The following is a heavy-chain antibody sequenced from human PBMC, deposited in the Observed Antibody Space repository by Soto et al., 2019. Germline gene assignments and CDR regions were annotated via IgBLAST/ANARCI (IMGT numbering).Heavy chain of an antibody. D-gene: IGHD3-3*01. CDR2: TSSSSSYI. V-gene: IGHV3-21*01. J-gene: IGHJ4*02. CDR3: AIARVADSSPDH. Sequence: GGSLRLSCAASGFTFSSYSMNWVRQAPGKGLEWVSSTSSSSSYIYYADSVKGRFTISRDNPRNTLFLHVNSPRADDTAVYYCAIARVADSSPDHWGQGTLVTVSS. CDR1: GFTFSSYS.